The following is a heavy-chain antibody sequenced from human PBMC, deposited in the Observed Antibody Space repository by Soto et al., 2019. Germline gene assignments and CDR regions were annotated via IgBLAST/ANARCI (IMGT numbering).Heavy chain of an antibody. CDR2: IIPIFGTA. V-gene: IGHV1-69*13. D-gene: IGHD3-16*02. Sequence: SVKVSCKASGGTFSSYAISWVRQAPGQGLEWMGGIIPIFGTANYAQKFQGRVTITADESTCTAYMELSSLRSEDTAVYYCALYCSSTSCRADTYYDYVWGSYRPGYFDYWGQGTLVTVSS. CDR3: ALYCSSTSCRADTYYDYVWGSYRPGYFDY. J-gene: IGHJ4*02. CDR1: GGTFSSYA.